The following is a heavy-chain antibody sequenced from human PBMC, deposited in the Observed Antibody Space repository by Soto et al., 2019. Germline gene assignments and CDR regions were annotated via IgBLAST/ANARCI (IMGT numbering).Heavy chain of an antibody. D-gene: IGHD6-13*01. Sequence: ASVKVSCKASGGTFSSYTISWVRQAPGQGLEWMGRIIPILGIANYAQKFQGRVTITADKSTSTAYMELSSLRSEDMAVYYCAREGEQQLVSGWFDPWGQGTQVTVSS. CDR3: AREGEQQLVSGWFDP. CDR2: IIPILGIA. CDR1: GGTFSSYT. V-gene: IGHV1-69*04. J-gene: IGHJ5*02.